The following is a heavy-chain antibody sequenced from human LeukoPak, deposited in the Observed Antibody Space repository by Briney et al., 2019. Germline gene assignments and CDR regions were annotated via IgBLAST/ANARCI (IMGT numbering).Heavy chain of an antibody. CDR1: GGSISSSNW. Sequence: SETLSLTCAVSGGSISSSNWWSWVRQPPGKGLEWIGEVHHSGGTDYNPSLNSRVTISADRSNNRFSLSLNSVTAADTAVLYCARGEEYGSGTVHFYYWGQGILVTVSS. V-gene: IGHV4-4*02. J-gene: IGHJ4*02. D-gene: IGHD3-10*01. CDR2: VHHSGGT. CDR3: ARGEEYGSGTVHFYY.